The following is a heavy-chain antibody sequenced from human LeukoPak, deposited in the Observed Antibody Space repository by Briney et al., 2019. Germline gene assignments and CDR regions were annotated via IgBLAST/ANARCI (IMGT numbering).Heavy chain of an antibody. V-gene: IGHV3-66*01. Sequence: GGSLRLSCAASEFSVGSNYMTWVRQAPGKGLEWVSLIYSGGSTYYADSVKGRFTISRDSSKNTLYLQMNSLRAEDTAVYYCARDLGQYYDTSDNWFDPWGQGTLVTVSS. CDR3: ARDLGQYYDTSDNWFDP. J-gene: IGHJ5*02. D-gene: IGHD3-22*01. CDR2: IYSGGST. CDR1: EFSVGSNY.